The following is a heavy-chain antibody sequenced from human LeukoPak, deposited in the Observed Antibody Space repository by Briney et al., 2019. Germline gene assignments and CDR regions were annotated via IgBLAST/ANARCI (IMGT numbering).Heavy chain of an antibody. Sequence: GWSLRLSCTASGFTFGDYAMGWFRQAPGKGLEWVGFIRRKAYGGTTEYAASVKGRFTTSRDDSKSIAYLQMNSLKTEDTAVYYCTRVSPGSGSLSDYWGQGTLVTVSS. CDR2: IRRKAYGGTT. V-gene: IGHV3-49*03. J-gene: IGHJ4*02. D-gene: IGHD3-10*01. CDR3: TRVSPGSGSLSDY. CDR1: GFTFGDYA.